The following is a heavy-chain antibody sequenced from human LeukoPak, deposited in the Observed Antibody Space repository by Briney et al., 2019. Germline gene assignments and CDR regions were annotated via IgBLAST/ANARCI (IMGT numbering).Heavy chain of an antibody. D-gene: IGHD5-18*01. CDR3: AKGSGYIYGTYYFDY. CDR1: GFTFSSYS. CDR2: ISGSGGST. J-gene: IGHJ4*02. V-gene: IGHV3-23*01. Sequence: GGSLRLSCAASGFTFSSYSMSWVRQAPGKGLEWVSAISGSGGSTYYADSVKGRFTISRDNYKNTLYLQMNSLRAEDTAVYYCAKGSGYIYGTYYFDYWGQGTLVTVSS.